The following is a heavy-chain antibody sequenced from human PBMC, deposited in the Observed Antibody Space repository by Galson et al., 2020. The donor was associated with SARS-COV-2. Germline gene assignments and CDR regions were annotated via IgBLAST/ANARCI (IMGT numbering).Heavy chain of an antibody. CDR3: ARVPSSSWYFDY. J-gene: IGHJ4*02. V-gene: IGHV3-7*03. D-gene: IGHD6-13*01. CDR2: IKQDGSEK. Sequence: GGSLRPSCAASGFTFSSYWMSWVRQAPGQGLEWVANIKQDGSEKYYVDSVKGRFTIPRDNAKNSLYLQMNSLGAEDTAVYSCARVPSSSWYFDYWGQGTLVTVSS. CDR1: GFTFSSYW.